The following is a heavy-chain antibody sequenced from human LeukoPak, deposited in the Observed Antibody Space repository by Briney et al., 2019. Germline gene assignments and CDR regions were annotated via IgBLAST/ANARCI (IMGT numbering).Heavy chain of an antibody. CDR1: GFTFNSYN. J-gene: IGHJ3*02. CDR3: ARGGGTFDI. D-gene: IGHD3-16*01. Sequence: GGSLRLSCAASGFTFNSYNMNWVRQAPGKGLEWVANIKEDGSEKSYVDSVKGRFTISRDNAKNSLSLQMNSLRAEDTAVYYCARGGGTFDIWGQGTMVTVSS. CDR2: IKEDGSEK. V-gene: IGHV3-7*01.